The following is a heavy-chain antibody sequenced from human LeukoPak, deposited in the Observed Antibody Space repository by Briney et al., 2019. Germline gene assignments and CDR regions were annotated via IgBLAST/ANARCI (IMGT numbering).Heavy chain of an antibody. J-gene: IGHJ4*02. V-gene: IGHV4-61*02. CDR3: ARGGYSGYVPSTGYFFDY. D-gene: IGHD5-12*01. Sequence: SETLSLTCTVSGGSISSGSYYWSWIRQPAGKGLEWIGRIYTSGNTNYNPSLKSRVTISVDTSKNHFSLKLSSLTAADTAVYYCARGGYSGYVPSTGYFFDYWGQGTLVTVSS. CDR2: IYTSGNT. CDR1: GGSISSGSYY.